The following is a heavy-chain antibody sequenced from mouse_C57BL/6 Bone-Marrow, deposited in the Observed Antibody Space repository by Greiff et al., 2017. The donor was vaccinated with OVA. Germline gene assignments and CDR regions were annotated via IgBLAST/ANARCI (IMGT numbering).Heavy chain of an antibody. V-gene: IGHV2-2*01. CDR2: IWSGGST. J-gene: IGHJ4*01. CDR1: GFSLTSYG. CDR3: ARIITTVVASPYAMDY. D-gene: IGHD1-1*01. Sequence: QVQLQQSGPGLVQPSQSLSITCTVSGFSLTSYGVHWVRQSPGKGLEWLGVIWSGGSTDYNAAFISRLSISKDNSKSQVFFKMNSLQADDTAIYYCARIITTVVASPYAMDYWGQGTSVTVSS.